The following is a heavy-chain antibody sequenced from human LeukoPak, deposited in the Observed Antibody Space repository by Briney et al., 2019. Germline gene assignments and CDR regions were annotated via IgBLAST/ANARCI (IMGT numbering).Heavy chain of an antibody. J-gene: IGHJ3*02. D-gene: IGHD6-13*01. CDR3: ARDRRIAAAGTDRNAFDI. CDR1: GYTFTGYY. V-gene: IGHV1-2*02. Sequence: GASVKVSCKASGYTFTGYYMHWVRQAPGQGLEWMGWINPNSGGTNYAQKFQGRVTMTRDTSISTAYMELSRLRSDDTAVYYCARDRRIAAAGTDRNAFDIWGQGTMVTVSS. CDR2: INPNSGGT.